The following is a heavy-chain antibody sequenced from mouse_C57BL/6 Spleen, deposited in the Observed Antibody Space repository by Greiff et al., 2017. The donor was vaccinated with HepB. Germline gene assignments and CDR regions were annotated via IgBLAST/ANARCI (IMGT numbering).Heavy chain of an antibody. V-gene: IGHV1-77*01. Sequence: QVQLQQSGAELVKPGASVKISCKASGYTFTDYYINWVKQRPGQGLEWIGKIGPGSGSTYYNEKFKGKATLTADKSSSTAYMQLSSLTSEDAAVYFCAREGGFYGSSAWFAYWGQGTLVTVSA. D-gene: IGHD1-1*01. J-gene: IGHJ3*01. CDR1: GYTFTDYY. CDR3: AREGGFYGSSAWFAY. CDR2: IGPGSGST.